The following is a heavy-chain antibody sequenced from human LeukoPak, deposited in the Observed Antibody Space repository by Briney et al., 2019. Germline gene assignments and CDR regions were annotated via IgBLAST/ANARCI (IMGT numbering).Heavy chain of an antibody. CDR2: IKHSGST. J-gene: IGHJ4*02. V-gene: IGHV4-34*01. Sequence: PSETLSLTCAVYGGSFSGYYWSWIRQPPGKGLEWIGEIKHSGSTNYNPSLKSRVTISVDTSKNQFSLKLSSVTAAGTAVYYCAREGLGYCSSTSCYTSGIIDYWGQGTLVTVSS. CDR3: AREGLGYCSSTSCYTSGIIDY. D-gene: IGHD2-2*02. CDR1: GGSFSGYY.